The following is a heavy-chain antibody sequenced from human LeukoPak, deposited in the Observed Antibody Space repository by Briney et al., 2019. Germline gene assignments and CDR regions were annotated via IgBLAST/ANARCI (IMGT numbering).Heavy chain of an antibody. V-gene: IGHV3-23*01. CDR2: IDATGGGI. CDR1: GFSFSAYA. J-gene: IGHJ5*02. D-gene: IGHD6-13*01. CDR3: AKVSTAYSSSWYLLNWFDP. Sequence: GGSLRLSCAASGFSFSAYAMSWVRQAPGKGLEWVSCIDATGGGIDYADSVKGRFTISRDNSKNTLYLQMNSLRAEDTAVYYCAKVSTAYSSSWYLLNWFDPWGQGTLVTVSS.